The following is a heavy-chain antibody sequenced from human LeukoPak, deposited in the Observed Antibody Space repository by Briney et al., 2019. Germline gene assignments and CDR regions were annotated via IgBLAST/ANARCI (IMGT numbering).Heavy chain of an antibody. CDR3: ARVDFWSGYPSLDAFDI. Sequence: GSSVKVSCKASGGTFSSYAISWVRQAPGQGLEWMGGIIPIFGTANYAQKFQGRVAITADESTSTAYMELSSLRSEDTAVYYCARVDFWSGYPSLDAFDIWGQGTMVTVSS. V-gene: IGHV1-69*01. CDR1: GGTFSSYA. D-gene: IGHD3-3*01. CDR2: IIPIFGTA. J-gene: IGHJ3*02.